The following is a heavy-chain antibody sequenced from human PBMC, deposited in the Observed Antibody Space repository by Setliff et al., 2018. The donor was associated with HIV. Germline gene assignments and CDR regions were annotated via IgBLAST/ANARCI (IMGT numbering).Heavy chain of an antibody. J-gene: IGHJ5*02. CDR2: IDHSGST. Sequence: SETLSLTCAVYGGSFSGYHWSWIRQSPGKGLEWIGEIDHSGSTDDNPSLKSRVTISVDTSKNQFSLKLSSVTAADTAVYYCARVITMVWTTFDPWGQGTLVTVSS. D-gene: IGHD3-10*01. CDR3: ARVITMVWTTFDP. V-gene: IGHV4-34*01. CDR1: GGSFSGYH.